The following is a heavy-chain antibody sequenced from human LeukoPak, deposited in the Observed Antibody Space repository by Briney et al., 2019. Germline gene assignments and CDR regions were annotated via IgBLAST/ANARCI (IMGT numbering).Heavy chain of an antibody. CDR2: INTNTGNP. CDR3: ARATRSTIFGVVNYYYYMDV. CDR1: GYTFTSYA. J-gene: IGHJ6*03. Sequence: ASVKVSCKASGYTFTSYAMNWVRQAPGQGLEWMGWINTNTGNPTYAQGFTGRFVFSLDTSVSTAYLQISSLKAEDTAVYYCARATRSTIFGVVNYYYYMDVWGKGTTVTVSS. V-gene: IGHV7-4-1*02. D-gene: IGHD3-3*01.